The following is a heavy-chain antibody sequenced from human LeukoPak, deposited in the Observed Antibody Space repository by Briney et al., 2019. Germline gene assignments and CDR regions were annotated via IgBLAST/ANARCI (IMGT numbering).Heavy chain of an antibody. Sequence: ASVKVSCKASGYTFASYAMHWVRQAPGQRLEWMGWINAGNGNTKYSQKFQGRVTITRDTSASTAYMELSSLRSEDTAVYYCARGGDGYSTTFDYWGQGTLVTVSS. V-gene: IGHV1-3*01. CDR2: INAGNGNT. J-gene: IGHJ4*02. CDR1: GYTFASYA. D-gene: IGHD2-21*01. CDR3: ARGGDGYSTTFDY.